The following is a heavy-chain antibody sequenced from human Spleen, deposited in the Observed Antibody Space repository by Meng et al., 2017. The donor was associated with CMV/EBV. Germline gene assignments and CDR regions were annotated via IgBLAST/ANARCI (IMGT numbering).Heavy chain of an antibody. CDR2: ISYDGSNR. V-gene: IGHV3-30*04. D-gene: IGHD3-16*01. CDR1: GFTFSGYA. CDR3: AKKGGDGALHYFDY. J-gene: IGHJ4*02. Sequence: GESLKISCAASGFTFSGYAMHWVRQAPGKGLEWVTIISYDGSNRYYADSVKGRFTISRDNSKNTLYLQMNSLRAEDTAVYYCAKKGGDGALHYFDYWGQGTLVTVS.